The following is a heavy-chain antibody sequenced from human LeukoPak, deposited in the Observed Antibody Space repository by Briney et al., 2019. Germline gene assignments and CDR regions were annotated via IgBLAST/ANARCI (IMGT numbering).Heavy chain of an antibody. CDR2: INHSGST. V-gene: IGHV4-34*01. CDR3: ARGRCGSTSCRKRRTENLFDP. Sequence: NPSETLSLTCAVYGGTFSGYHWSWIRQPPGKGLEWMGEINHSGSTNYNPSLKSRVTISVDPSKNQFSLKLSSVTAADTAVYYCARGRCGSTSCRKRRTENLFDPWGQGTLVAVSS. CDR1: GGTFSGYH. J-gene: IGHJ5*02. D-gene: IGHD2-2*01.